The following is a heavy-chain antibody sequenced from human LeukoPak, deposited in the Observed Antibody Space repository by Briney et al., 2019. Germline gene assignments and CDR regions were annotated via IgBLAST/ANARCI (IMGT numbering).Heavy chain of an antibody. Sequence: SETLSLTCTVSGGSISSYYWSWIRQPAGKGLEWIGRIYTSGSTNYNPSLKSRVTMSVDTSKNQFSLKLSSVTAADTAVYYCARVGLAAADNWFDPWGQGTLVTVSS. V-gene: IGHV4-4*07. CDR1: GGSISSYY. CDR2: IYTSGST. CDR3: ARVGLAAADNWFDP. J-gene: IGHJ5*02. D-gene: IGHD6-13*01.